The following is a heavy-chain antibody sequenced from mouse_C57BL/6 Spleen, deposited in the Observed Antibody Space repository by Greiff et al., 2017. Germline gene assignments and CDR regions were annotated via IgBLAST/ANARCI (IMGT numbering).Heavy chain of an antibody. CDR2: ISYDGSN. J-gene: IGHJ3*01. Sequence: EVKLQESGPGLVKPSQSLSLTCSVTGYSITSGYYWNWIRQFPGNKLEWMGYISYDGSNNYNPSLKNRISITRDTSKNQFFLKLNSVTTEDTATYYCARVGGGFWFAYWGQGTLVTVSA. CDR1: GYSITSGYY. V-gene: IGHV3-6*01. CDR3: ARVGGGFWFAY.